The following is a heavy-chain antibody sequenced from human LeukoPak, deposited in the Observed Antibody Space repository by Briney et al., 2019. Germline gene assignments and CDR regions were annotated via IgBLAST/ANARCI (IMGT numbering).Heavy chain of an antibody. V-gene: IGHV1-18*01. CDR2: ISTYNGNT. CDR3: ARDYGKTYYYDSGGRPFDN. CDR1: GYTFISYG. D-gene: IGHD3-22*01. J-gene: IGHJ4*02. Sequence: ASVKVSCKASGYTFISYGINWVRQAPGQGLEWMGWISTYNGNTNYAQKLQGRVIMTTDTSTYTAYMELRSLRSDDTAVYYCARDYGKTYYYDSGGRPFDNRGQGTLVTVSS.